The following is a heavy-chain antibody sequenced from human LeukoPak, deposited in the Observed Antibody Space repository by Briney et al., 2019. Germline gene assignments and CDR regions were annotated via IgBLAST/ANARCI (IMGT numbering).Heavy chain of an antibody. CDR2: IRGRGGTT. Sequence: PGGSVRLSCLASGFIFSNFAMHCVRQAPGKGLEYVSTIRGRGGTTDYADSLKGRFAISRDNSKDTLYLQISNLTPADTAVYFCVRDSYGMDVWGQGTTVTVSS. CDR3: VRDSYGMDV. J-gene: IGHJ6*02. CDR1: GFIFSNFA. V-gene: IGHV3-64D*06.